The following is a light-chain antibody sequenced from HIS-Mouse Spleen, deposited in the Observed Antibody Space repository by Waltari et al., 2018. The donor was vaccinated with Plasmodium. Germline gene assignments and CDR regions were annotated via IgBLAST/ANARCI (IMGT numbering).Light chain of an antibody. J-gene: IGKJ4*01. V-gene: IGKV3-11*01. Sequence: EIVLTQSPATLSLSPGERATLSCRASQSVSSYLAWYQQQPGQAPRLLIYDASNRATGIPARFSGSGSGTDFTLIISSLEPEDFAVYYWQQRSNWPSLTFGGGTKVEIK. CDR3: QQRSNWPSLT. CDR2: DAS. CDR1: QSVSSY.